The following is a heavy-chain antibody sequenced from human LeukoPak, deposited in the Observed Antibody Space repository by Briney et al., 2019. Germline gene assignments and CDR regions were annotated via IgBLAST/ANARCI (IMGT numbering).Heavy chain of an antibody. CDR2: INHSGST. V-gene: IGHV4-34*01. D-gene: IGHD6-6*01. CDR3: ARGSSSSPLF. Sequence: KPSETLSLTCAVYGGSFSGYYWSWIRQPPGKGLEWIGEINHSGSTNYNPSLKSRVTISVDTSKNQFSLKLSSVTAADTAVYYCARGSSSSPLFWGQGTLVTVSS. CDR1: GGSFSGYY. J-gene: IGHJ4*02.